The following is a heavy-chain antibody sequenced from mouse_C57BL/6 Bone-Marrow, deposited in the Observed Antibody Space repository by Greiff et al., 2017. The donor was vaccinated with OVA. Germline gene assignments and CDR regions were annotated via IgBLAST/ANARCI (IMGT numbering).Heavy chain of an antibody. CDR1: GYTFTSYT. D-gene: IGHD3-3*01. V-gene: IGHV1-4*01. Sequence: VQLQQSGAELARPGASVKMSCKASGYTFTSYTMPWVKQRPGQGLEWIGYINPSSGYTKYNQKFKDKATLTADKSSSTAYMQLSSLTSEDSAVYYCARSGLLYFDYGGQGTTLTVSS. J-gene: IGHJ2*01. CDR3: ARSGLLYFDY. CDR2: INPSSGYT.